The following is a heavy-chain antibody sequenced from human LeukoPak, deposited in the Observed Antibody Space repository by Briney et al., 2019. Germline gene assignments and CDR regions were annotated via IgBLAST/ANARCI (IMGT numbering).Heavy chain of an antibody. D-gene: IGHD4-17*01. CDR2: ISSSSNYI. CDR1: GFTFSSYS. CDR3: ARDMTTATTCYLQH. Sequence: GGSLRLSCAASGFTFSSYSMNWVRQAPGKGLEWVSSISSSSNYIYYADSVKGRFTISRDSARNSLYLQMNSLRAEDTAVYYCARDMTTATTCYLQHWGQGTLVTVSS. V-gene: IGHV3-21*01. J-gene: IGHJ1*01.